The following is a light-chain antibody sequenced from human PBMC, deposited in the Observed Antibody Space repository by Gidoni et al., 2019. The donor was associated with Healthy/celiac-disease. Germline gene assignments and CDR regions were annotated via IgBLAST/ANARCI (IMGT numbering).Light chain of an antibody. Sequence: SSELTQDPAVSVALGQTVRITCQGDSLRSYYASWYQQKPGQAPVLVIYGKHNRPSGIPDRFSGSSSGNTASLTITGAQAEDEADYYCNSRDSSGNHPWVFGGGTKLT. CDR3: NSRDSSGNHPWV. CDR2: GKH. J-gene: IGLJ3*02. CDR1: SLRSYY. V-gene: IGLV3-19*01.